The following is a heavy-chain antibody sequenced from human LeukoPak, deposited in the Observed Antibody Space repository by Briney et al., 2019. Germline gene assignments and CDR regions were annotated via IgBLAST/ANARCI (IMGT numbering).Heavy chain of an antibody. CDR3: ARALGDYGLYYYYYYYMDV. V-gene: IGHV4-34*01. Sequence: SETLSLTCAVYGGSFSGYYWSWIRQPPGKGLEWIGEINHSGSTNYNPSLKSRVTISVDTSKNQFSLKLSSVTAADTAVYYCARALGDYGLYYYYYYYMDVWGKGTTVTVSS. J-gene: IGHJ6*03. D-gene: IGHD4-17*01. CDR2: INHSGST. CDR1: GGSFSGYY.